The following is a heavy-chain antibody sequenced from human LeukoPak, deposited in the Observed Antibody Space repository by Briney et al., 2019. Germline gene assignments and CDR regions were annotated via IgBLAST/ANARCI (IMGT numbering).Heavy chain of an antibody. J-gene: IGHJ4*02. Sequence: PSETLSLTCTVSGGSISSYYWSWIRQPPGKGLEWIGYISYSGTTNYNPSLKSRVTISVAPSKNQFSLKLRSVTAPDTAVDYCARDRGNYFDYWGQGTLVTVSS. CDR1: GGSISSYY. CDR2: ISYSGTT. CDR3: ARDRGNYFDY. D-gene: IGHD6-13*01. V-gene: IGHV4-59*01.